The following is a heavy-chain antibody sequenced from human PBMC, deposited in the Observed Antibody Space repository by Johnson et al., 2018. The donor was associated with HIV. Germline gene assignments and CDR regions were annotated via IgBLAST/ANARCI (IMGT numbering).Heavy chain of an antibody. CDR2: ISSSGSPI. CDR1: GFTFSDYY. V-gene: IGHV3-11*01. Sequence: QVQLVESGGGVVQPGRSLRLSCAASGFTFSDYYMSWIRQPPGKGLEWLSYISSSGSPITSADSVKGRLPISRDNAKNSLYLHMNRLRADDTALYYCAREISRYYYDYAAFDLWGQGTTVTVSS. D-gene: IGHD3-22*01. CDR3: AREISRYYYDYAAFDL. J-gene: IGHJ3*01.